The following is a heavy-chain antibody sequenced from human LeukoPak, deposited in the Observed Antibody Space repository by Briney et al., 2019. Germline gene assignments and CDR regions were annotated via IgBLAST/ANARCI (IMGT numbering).Heavy chain of an antibody. CDR1: GGSISSYY. Sequence: SETLSLTCTVSGGSISSYYWSWIRQPPGKGLEWIGYIYYSGSTNYNPSLKSRVTISVDTSKNQFSLKLSSVTAADTAVYCCASRYDGSADAFDIWGQGTMVTVSS. CDR3: ASRYDGSADAFDI. D-gene: IGHD3-10*01. V-gene: IGHV4-59*01. CDR2: IYYSGST. J-gene: IGHJ3*02.